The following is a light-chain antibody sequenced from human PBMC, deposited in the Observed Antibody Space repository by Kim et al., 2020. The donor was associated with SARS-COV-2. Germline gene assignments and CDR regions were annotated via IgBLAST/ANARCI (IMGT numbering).Light chain of an antibody. J-gene: IGKJ1*01. V-gene: IGKV1-16*01. CDR2: AAS. Sequence: ASVGDRVTITCRASQDFNDYLAWFQQKPGKAPKSLIYAASRLQSGVPSRFSGSGSGTEFTLTTSNLQPEDFATYYCQQYKYYQWTFGQGTKVDIK. CDR3: QQYKYYQWT. CDR1: QDFNDY.